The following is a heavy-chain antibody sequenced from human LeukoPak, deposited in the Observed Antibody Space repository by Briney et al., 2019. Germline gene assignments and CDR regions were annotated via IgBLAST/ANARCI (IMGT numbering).Heavy chain of an antibody. CDR3: ARGVEDGYNLNFDY. Sequence: ASVKVSCKASGYTFTSYDINWVRQATGQGLEWMGWMNPNSGNTGYAQKFQGRVTMTRNTSISTAYMELSSPRSEDTAVYYCARGVEDGYNLNFDYWGQGTLVTVSS. CDR1: GYTFTSYD. CDR2: MNPNSGNT. V-gene: IGHV1-8*01. D-gene: IGHD5-12*01. J-gene: IGHJ4*02.